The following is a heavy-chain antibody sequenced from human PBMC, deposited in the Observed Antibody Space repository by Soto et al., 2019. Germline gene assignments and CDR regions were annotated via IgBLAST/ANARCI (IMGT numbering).Heavy chain of an antibody. V-gene: IGHV4-59*02. J-gene: IGHJ3*02. Sequence: AETLSLTCSVSVDSVTNTFWRWIRQPPGKGLEWIGYIFRRGTAETADYNPSLKSRVTMSLDTSKNQVSLQLSSVTAADTAVYYCARDLRGPSAFDIWGQGALVTVSS. CDR3: ARDLRGPSAFDI. CDR1: VDSVTNTF. CDR2: IFRRGTA.